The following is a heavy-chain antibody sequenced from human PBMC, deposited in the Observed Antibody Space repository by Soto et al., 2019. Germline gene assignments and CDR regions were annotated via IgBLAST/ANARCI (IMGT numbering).Heavy chain of an antibody. CDR3: AVTRGVCSGGSCYSVGGYYGMDV. V-gene: IGHV1-46*01. Sequence: ASVKVSCKASGYTFTSYYMHWVRQAPGQGLEWMGIINPSGGSTSYAQKFQGRVTMTRDTSTSTVYMELSSLRSEDTAVYYCAVTRGVCSGGSCYSVGGYYGMDVWGQGTTVTVSS. D-gene: IGHD2-15*01. CDR1: GYTFTSYY. CDR2: INPSGGST. J-gene: IGHJ6*02.